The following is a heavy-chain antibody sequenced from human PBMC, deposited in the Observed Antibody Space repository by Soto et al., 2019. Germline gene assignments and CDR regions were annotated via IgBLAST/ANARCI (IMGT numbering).Heavy chain of an antibody. J-gene: IGHJ4*02. CDR3: ESRAIAVAGTDY. CDR1: GYTFTSCD. Sequence: AAVKVSFKASGYTFTSCDIHLLRQPAGQGLDCVGIINPRWGRTSNAPNFHGRVTMTRATSTRTVYMAMRRVRSEDMAVYSCESRAIAVAGTDYWGQGTLVTVS. V-gene: IGHV1-46*01. D-gene: IGHD6-19*01. CDR2: INPRWGRT.